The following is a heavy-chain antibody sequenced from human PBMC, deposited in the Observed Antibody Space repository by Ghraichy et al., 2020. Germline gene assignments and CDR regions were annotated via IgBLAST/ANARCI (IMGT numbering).Heavy chain of an antibody. CDR1: GYTFTSYY. CDR2: INPSGGST. CDR3: AWGGEVYYYDSSGYYPHF. V-gene: IGHV1-46*01. D-gene: IGHD3-22*01. Sequence: ASVKVSCKASGYTFTSYYMHWVRQAPGQGLEWMGIINPSGGSTSYAQKFQGRVTMTRDTSTSTVYMELSSLRSEDTAVYYCAWGGEVYYYDSSGYYPHFWGQGTLVTVSS. J-gene: IGHJ4*02.